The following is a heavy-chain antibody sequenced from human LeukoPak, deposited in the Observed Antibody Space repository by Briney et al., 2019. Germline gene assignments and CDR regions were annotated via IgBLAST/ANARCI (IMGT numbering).Heavy chain of an antibody. V-gene: IGHV1-69*04. CDR3: ARGYVSGPEVG. Sequence: ASVKVYCKASGGTFSSYAISWVRQAPGQGLEWMGRIIPIFGIANYAQKFQGRVTITADKSTSTAYMELSSLRSEDTAVYYCARGYVSGPEVGWGQGTLVTVSS. CDR2: IIPIFGIA. D-gene: IGHD2-15*01. J-gene: IGHJ4*02. CDR1: GGTFSSYA.